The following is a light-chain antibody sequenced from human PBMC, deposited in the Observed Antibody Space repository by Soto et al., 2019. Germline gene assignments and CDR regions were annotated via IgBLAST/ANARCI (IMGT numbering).Light chain of an antibody. CDR3: NSYTTSSTLV. CDR2: EVS. Sequence: QYALTQPASVYGSPGQSITISCTGTSSDVGGYNYVSWYQQHPGKAPKLMIYEVSNRPSGVSNRFSGSKSGNTASLTISGLQAEDEADYYCNSYTTSSTLVFGGGTKLTVL. CDR1: SSDVGGYNY. V-gene: IGLV2-14*01. J-gene: IGLJ3*02.